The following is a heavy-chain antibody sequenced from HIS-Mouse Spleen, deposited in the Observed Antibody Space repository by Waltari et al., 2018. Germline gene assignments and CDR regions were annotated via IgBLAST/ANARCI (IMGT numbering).Heavy chain of an antibody. Sequence: QLQLQESGPGLVKPSETLSLTCTVSGCSLRSSSYYWGWIRKPPGKGLEWIGRFYYSGSTYYNPSLKSRVTISVDTSKNQFSLKLSSVTAADTAVYYCAREIPYSSSWYDWYFDLWGRGTLVTVSS. CDR2: FYYSGST. D-gene: IGHD6-13*01. CDR3: AREIPYSSSWYDWYFDL. J-gene: IGHJ2*01. V-gene: IGHV4-39*07. CDR1: GCSLRSSSYY.